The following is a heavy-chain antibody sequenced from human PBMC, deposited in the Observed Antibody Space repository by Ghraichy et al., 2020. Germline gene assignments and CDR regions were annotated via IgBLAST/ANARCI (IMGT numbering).Heavy chain of an antibody. V-gene: IGHV3-23*01. D-gene: IGHD6-19*01. Sequence: GGSLRLSCAASGFTFSSYAMSWVRQAPGKGLEWVSAISGSGGSTYYADSVKGRFTISRDNSKNTLYLQMNSLRAEDTAVYYCAKDALAVAGTNPSYFDYWGQGTLGTVSS. J-gene: IGHJ4*02. CDR3: AKDALAVAGTNPSYFDY. CDR1: GFTFSSYA. CDR2: ISGSGGST.